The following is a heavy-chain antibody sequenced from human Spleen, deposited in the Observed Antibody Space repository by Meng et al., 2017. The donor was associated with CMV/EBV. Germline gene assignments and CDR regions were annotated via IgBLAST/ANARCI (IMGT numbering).Heavy chain of an antibody. CDR2: SYDSGMA. CDR1: GGSTSSNNYY. CDR3: ARIYRGATDY. J-gene: IGHJ4*02. V-gene: IGHV4-61*05. D-gene: IGHD5-12*01. Sequence: GSLRLSCTVSGGSTSSNNYYWAWIRQSPGKGLEWIGYSYDSGMADYNPSLKSRVTISEDMSENQFSLNLRSVTAADTGIYYCARIYRGATDYWGPGTRVTVSS.